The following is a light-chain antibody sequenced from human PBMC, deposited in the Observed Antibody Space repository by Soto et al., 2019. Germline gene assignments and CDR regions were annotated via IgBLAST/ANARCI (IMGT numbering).Light chain of an antibody. CDR3: QQSYITPLT. CDR1: QSVRRY. V-gene: IGKV1-39*01. CDR2: AAS. Sequence: EIQMTQSPFSLSASVGDRVNITCRASQSVRRYLNWYQQRAGRAPKLLISAASSLQSGVSSRFSADGSGTDFTLAISSLQPDDFATYYCQQSYITPLTFGGGTKVDI. J-gene: IGKJ4*01.